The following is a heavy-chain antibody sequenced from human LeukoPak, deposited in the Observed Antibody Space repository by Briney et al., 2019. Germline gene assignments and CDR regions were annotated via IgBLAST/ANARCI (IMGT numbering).Heavy chain of an antibody. V-gene: IGHV1-18*01. Sequence: ASVKVSCKASGYTFTSYGISWVRQAPGQGLEGMGWISAYNGKTNYAQKLQGRVTMTTDTSTTTAYIELRSLRSDDTAVYYCARRELIGYSSGCLVYWGQGTLVTVSS. CDR3: ARRELIGYSSGCLVY. CDR1: GYTFTSYG. D-gene: IGHD6-19*01. J-gene: IGHJ4*03. CDR2: ISAYNGKT.